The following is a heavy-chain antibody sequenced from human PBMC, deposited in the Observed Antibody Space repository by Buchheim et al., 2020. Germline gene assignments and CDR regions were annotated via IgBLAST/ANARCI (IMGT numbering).Heavy chain of an antibody. J-gene: IGHJ6*02. CDR1: GYIFTNYW. CDR3: ARRVAGRKHYFGMDV. Sequence: EVQLVQSGAEVKKPGESLRISCKGSGYIFTNYWINWVRQMPGKGLEWMGTIDPSDSYTNYSPSFQGHVTISTDKSISTTYLQWSSLKASDTAMYYCARRVAGRKHYFGMDVWGQGTT. CDR2: IDPSDSYT. V-gene: IGHV5-10-1*01. D-gene: IGHD6-19*01.